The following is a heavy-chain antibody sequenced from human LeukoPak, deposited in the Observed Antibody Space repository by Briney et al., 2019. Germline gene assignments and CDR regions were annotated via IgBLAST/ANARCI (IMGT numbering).Heavy chain of an antibody. V-gene: IGHV4-34*01. CDR3: ARGQALAAAGTSSPYYYMDV. J-gene: IGHJ6*03. D-gene: IGHD6-13*01. CDR2: INHSGST. Sequence: SETLSLTCAVYDGSFSGYYWSWIRQPPGKGLEWIGEINHSGSTNYNPSLKSRVTISVDTSKNQFSLKLSSVTAADTAVYYCARGQALAAAGTSSPYYYMDVWGKGTTVTVSS. CDR1: DGSFSGYY.